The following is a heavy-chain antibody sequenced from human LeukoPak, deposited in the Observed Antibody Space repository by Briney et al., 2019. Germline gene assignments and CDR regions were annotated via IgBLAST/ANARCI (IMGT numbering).Heavy chain of an antibody. Sequence: GGSLRLSCAASGFTFSSYAMSWVRQAPGKGLEWVSAISGSGGSTYYADSVKGRFTISRDNSKSTLYLQMNSLRAEDTAVYYCAKDRTYYDFWSGPDDAFDIWGQGTMVTVSS. CDR2: ISGSGGST. V-gene: IGHV3-23*01. D-gene: IGHD3-3*01. CDR3: AKDRTYYDFWSGPDDAFDI. CDR1: GFTFSSYA. J-gene: IGHJ3*02.